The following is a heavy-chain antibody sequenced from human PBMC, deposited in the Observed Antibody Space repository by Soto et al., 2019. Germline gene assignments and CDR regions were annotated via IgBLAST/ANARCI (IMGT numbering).Heavy chain of an antibody. J-gene: IGHJ4*02. CDR2: ISGSGGST. D-gene: IGHD3-22*01. CDR3: AKVPITMIVVVITYYFDY. CDR1: GFTFSSYA. Sequence: EVQLLESGGGLVQPGGSLRHSCAASGFTFSSYAMSWVRQAPGKGLEWVSAISGSGGSTYYADSVKGRFTISRDNSKNTLYLQMNSLRAEDTAVYYCAKVPITMIVVVITYYFDYWGQGTLVTVSS. V-gene: IGHV3-23*01.